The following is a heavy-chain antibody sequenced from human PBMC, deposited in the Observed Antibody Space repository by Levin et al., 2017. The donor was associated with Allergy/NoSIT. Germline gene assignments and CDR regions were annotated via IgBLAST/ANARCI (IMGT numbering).Heavy chain of an antibody. J-gene: IGHJ4*02. V-gene: IGHV3-23*01. CDR3: AKDLFSADGPGY. D-gene: IGHD6-13*01. Sequence: GESLKISCAVSGFTFSSYAMSWVRQAPGKGLEWVSGISDSGGSTYYTDSVKGRFTISRDNSKNTLYLKMNSLRAEDTAVYYCAKDLFSADGPGYWGQGTLVTVSS. CDR2: ISDSGGST. CDR1: GFTFSSYA.